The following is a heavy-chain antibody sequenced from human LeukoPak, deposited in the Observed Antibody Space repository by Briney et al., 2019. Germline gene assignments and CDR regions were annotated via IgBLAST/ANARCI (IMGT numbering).Heavy chain of an antibody. J-gene: IGHJ2*01. CDR1: GYSFTSYW. D-gene: IGHD3-22*01. V-gene: IGHV5-51*01. CDR2: IYPGDSDT. Sequence: GESLEISCKGSGYSFTSYWIGWVRQMPGKGLEWMGIIYPGDSDTRYSPSFQGQVTISADKSISTAYLQWSSLKASDTAMYYCARIALCYDSSGYYPTGYWYFDLWGRGTLVTVSS. CDR3: ARIALCYDSSGYYPTGYWYFDL.